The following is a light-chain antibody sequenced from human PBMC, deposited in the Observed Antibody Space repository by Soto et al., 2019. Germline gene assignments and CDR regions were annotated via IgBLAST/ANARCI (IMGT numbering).Light chain of an antibody. CDR1: QSVSSY. J-gene: IGKJ3*01. CDR2: DAS. Sequence: EIVLTQSPATLSLSPGERATLSCRASQSVSSYLAWYQQKPGQAPRLLIYDASNRATGIPARFSGSGSGTDFTLTISSLAPEDFAVYYGQQRSNWPGFTFGPGTKVDIK. CDR3: QQRSNWPGFT. V-gene: IGKV3-11*01.